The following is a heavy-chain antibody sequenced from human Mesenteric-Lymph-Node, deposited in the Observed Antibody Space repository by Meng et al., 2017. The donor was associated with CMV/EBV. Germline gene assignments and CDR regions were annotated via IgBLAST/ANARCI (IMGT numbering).Heavy chain of an antibody. CDR2: IYYSGST. CDR3: VGGLFGGVIVPHPTDY. J-gene: IGHJ4*02. V-gene: IGHV4-39*01. D-gene: IGHD3-16*02. CDR1: GGSISSSSYY. Sequence: SETLSLTCTVSGGSISSSSYYWGWIRQPPGRGLEWIVSIYYSGSTSYNPSLKSRVTISVDTSKNQFSLKLSSVTAADTAVYYCVGGLFGGVIVPHPTDYWGQGTLVTVSS.